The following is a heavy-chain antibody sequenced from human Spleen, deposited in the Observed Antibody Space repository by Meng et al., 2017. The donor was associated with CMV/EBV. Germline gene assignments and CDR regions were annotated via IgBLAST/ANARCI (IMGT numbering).Heavy chain of an antibody. CDR1: GYTFTDYY. CDR2: MNPNSGGT. Sequence: ASVKVSCKASGYTFTDYYLHWVRQAPGQGLEWMGWMNPNSGGTNSAQKFQGRVTMTRDTSISTAYMELSRLRSDDTAVYYCARALVDTAMVTVDYWGQGTLVTVSS. CDR3: ARALVDTAMVTVDY. J-gene: IGHJ4*02. D-gene: IGHD5-18*01. V-gene: IGHV1-2*02.